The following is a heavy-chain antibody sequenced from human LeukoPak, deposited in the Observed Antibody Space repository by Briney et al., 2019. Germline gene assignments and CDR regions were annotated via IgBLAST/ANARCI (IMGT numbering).Heavy chain of an antibody. CDR2: ISGSGGST. CDR3: AKVTAVAGTETSDYYDYGMDV. V-gene: IGHV3-23*01. J-gene: IGHJ6*02. CDR1: GFTFSSYA. D-gene: IGHD6-19*01. Sequence: GGSLRLSCAASGFTFSSYAMSWVRQAPGKGLEWVSAISGSGGSTYYADSVKGRFTISRDNSKNTLYLQMNSLRAEDTAVYYCAKVTAVAGTETSDYYDYGMDVWGQGTTVTVSS.